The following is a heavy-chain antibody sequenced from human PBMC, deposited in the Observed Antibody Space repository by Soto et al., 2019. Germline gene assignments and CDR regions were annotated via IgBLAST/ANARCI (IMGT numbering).Heavy chain of an antibody. CDR3: AKLGGGSRLGLRYYYYGMDV. CDR2: ISYDGSNK. Sequence: QSGGSLRLSCAASGFTFSSYGMHWVRQAPGKGLEWVAVISYDGSNKYYADSVKGRFTISRDNSKNTLYLQMNSLRAEDTAVYYCAKLGGGSRLGLRYYYYGMDVWGQGTTVTVSS. J-gene: IGHJ6*02. D-gene: IGHD3-16*01. V-gene: IGHV3-30*18. CDR1: GFTFSSYG.